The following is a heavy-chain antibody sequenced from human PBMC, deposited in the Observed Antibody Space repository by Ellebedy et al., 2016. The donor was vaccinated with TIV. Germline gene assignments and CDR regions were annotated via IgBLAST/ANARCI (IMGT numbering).Heavy chain of an antibody. D-gene: IGHD6-13*01. CDR1: GGSISSSSYY. Sequence: MPGGSLRLSCTVSGGSISSSSYYWGWIRQPPGKGLEWFGSIYYSGSTYYNPSLKSRVTISVDTSKNQFSLKLSSVTAADRAVYYCARGLGIARYWGQGTLVTVSS. V-gene: IGHV4-39*07. CDR2: IYYSGST. CDR3: ARGLGIARY. J-gene: IGHJ4*02.